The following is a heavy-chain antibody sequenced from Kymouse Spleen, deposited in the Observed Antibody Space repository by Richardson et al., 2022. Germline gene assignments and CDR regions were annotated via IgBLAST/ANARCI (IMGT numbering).Heavy chain of an antibody. CDR3: ARAYYGSGSYYKDYYYGMDV. V-gene: IGHV4-4*02. CDR2: IYHSGST. CDR1: GGSISSSNW. Sequence: QVQLQESGPGLVKPSGTLSLTCAVSGGSISSSNWWSWVRQPPGKGLEWIGEIYHSGSTNYNPSLKSRVTISVDKSKNQFSLKLSSVTAADTAVYYCARAYYGSGSYYKDYYYGMDVWGQGTTVTVSS. D-gene: IGHD3-10*01. J-gene: IGHJ6*02.